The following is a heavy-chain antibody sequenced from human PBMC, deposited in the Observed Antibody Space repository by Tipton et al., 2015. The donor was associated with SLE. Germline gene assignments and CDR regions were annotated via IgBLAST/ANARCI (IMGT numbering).Heavy chain of an antibody. D-gene: IGHD3-3*01. J-gene: IGHJ4*01. V-gene: IGHV4-31*03. CDR3: ARTPYYDFWSGYPYFDY. CDR2: IYYSGST. Sequence: TLSLTCTVSGDSISIGGYYWSWIRQHPGKGLEWIGYIYYSGSTYYNPSLKSRVAISVDTSKNHFSLNLSSVTAADTAVYYCARTPYYDFWSGYPYFDYWGRGTLVTVSS. CDR1: GDSISIGGYY.